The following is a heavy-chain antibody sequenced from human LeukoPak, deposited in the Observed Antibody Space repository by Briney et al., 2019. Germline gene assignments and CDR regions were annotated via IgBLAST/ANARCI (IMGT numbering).Heavy chain of an antibody. Sequence: AASVKVSCKASGGTFSSYAISWVRQAPGQGLEWMGGIIPIFGTANYAQKFQGRVTITADESTSTAYMELSSLRSEDTAVYYCAREEYSSPSLIDAFDIWGQGTMVTVSS. CDR2: IIPIFGTA. CDR1: GGTFSSYA. D-gene: IGHD6-6*01. V-gene: IGHV1-69*13. CDR3: AREEYSSPSLIDAFDI. J-gene: IGHJ3*02.